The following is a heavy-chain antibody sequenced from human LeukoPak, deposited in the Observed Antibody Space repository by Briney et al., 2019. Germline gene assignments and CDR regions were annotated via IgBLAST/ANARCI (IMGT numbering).Heavy chain of an antibody. CDR3: ATRDRAFDY. CDR1: GGTFSSYA. Sequence: ASVKVSCKASGGTFSSYAISWVRQAPGQGVEWMGGVIPIFGTANYAQKFQGRVTITADESTRAAYMELSSLRSEDTAVYYCATRDRAFDYWGQGTLVTVSS. J-gene: IGHJ4*02. V-gene: IGHV1-69*13. CDR2: VIPIFGTA.